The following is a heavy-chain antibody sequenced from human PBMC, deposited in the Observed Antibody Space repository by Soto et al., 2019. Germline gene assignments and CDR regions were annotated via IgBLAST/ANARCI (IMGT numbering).Heavy chain of an antibody. V-gene: IGHV1-8*01. CDR2: MNPNSNNT. CDR3: ARSDGYHVNRLDS. D-gene: IGHD2-21*01. J-gene: IGHJ5*01. CDR1: GYTFASYD. Sequence: QVQLVQSGAEVKTPGASVKVSCKASGYTFASYDINWVRQAPGQGLEWMGWMNPNSNNTGYAQKLQGRLPMTRDIALSIAHMERSSLRNEDTAVYYWARSDGYHVNRLDSWGQGTRVTVSA.